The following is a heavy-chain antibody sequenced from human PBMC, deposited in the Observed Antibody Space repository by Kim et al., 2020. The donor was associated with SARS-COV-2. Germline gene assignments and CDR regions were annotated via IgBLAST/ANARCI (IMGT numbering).Heavy chain of an antibody. D-gene: IGHD1-26*01. V-gene: IGHV3-30*01. CDR3: ARSGGGSYFYYGMDV. J-gene: IGHJ6*02. Sequence: DAVKGRFTISRDNSKNTLYLQMNSLRAEDTAVYYCARSGGGSYFYYGMDVWGQGTTVTVSS.